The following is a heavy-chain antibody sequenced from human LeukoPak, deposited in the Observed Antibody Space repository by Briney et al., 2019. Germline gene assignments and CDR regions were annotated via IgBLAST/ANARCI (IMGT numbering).Heavy chain of an antibody. CDR2: IIPVFGTA. CDR1: GGTFSSYA. J-gene: IGHJ5*02. CDR3: ARDYTLQGWFDP. Sequence: ASVKVSCKASGGTFSSYAISWVRQAPGQGLEWMGGIIPVFGTANYAQKFQGRVTITADESTSTAYMELSSLSSEDTAVYYCARDYTLQGWFDPWGQGTLVTVSS. V-gene: IGHV1-69*01. D-gene: IGHD3-16*01.